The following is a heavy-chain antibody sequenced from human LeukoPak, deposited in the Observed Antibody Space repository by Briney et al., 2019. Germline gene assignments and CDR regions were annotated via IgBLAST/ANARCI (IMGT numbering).Heavy chain of an antibody. J-gene: IGHJ4*02. D-gene: IGHD3-3*01. CDR2: IYYSGST. CDR3: ARVDSLVLRFLEWRPGYFDY. CDR1: GGSFSGYY. V-gene: IGHV4-34*01. Sequence: SETLSLTCAVYGGSFSGYYWSWIRQPPGKGLEWIGSIYYSGSTYYNPSLKSRVTISVDTSKNQFSLKLSSVTAADTAVYYCARVDSLVLRFLEWRPGYFDYWGQGTLVTVSS.